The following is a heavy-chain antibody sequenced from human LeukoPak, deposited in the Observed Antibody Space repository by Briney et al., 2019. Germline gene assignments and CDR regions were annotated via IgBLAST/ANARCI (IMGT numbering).Heavy chain of an antibody. V-gene: IGHV1-2*02. CDR1: GYTFTGYY. D-gene: IGHD3-10*01. CDR3: ARGLWFGESADY. Sequence: ASVNVSCKASGYTFTGYYMHWVRQAPGQGREWMGWINPNSGGTNYAQKFQGRVTMTRNTSISTGYMELSRLRSDDTAVYYCARGLWFGESADYWGQGTLVTVSS. J-gene: IGHJ4*02. CDR2: INPNSGGT.